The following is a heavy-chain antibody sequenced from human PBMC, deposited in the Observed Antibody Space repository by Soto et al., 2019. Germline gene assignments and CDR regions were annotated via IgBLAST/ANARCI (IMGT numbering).Heavy chain of an antibody. CDR2: IKPNSDDT. CDR1: GFTFSGFY. Sequence: ASVKVSCKPSGFTFSGFYLHWVRQAPGQGLEWMGWIKPNSDDTGYAQKFQGRVTLTWDTSSSAGYMDLSRLRSDDTAVYYCARSPYSIERDGQHYYYGVDLWGLGTTVTVS. CDR3: ARSPYSIERDGQHYYYGVDL. D-gene: IGHD2-15*01. J-gene: IGHJ6*02. V-gene: IGHV1-2*02.